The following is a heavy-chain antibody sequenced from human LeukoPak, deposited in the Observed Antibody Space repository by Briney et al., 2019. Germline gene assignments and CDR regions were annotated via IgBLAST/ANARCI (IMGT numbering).Heavy chain of an antibody. CDR3: ARDRGDYFDF. D-gene: IGHD5-12*01. CDR2: ISTDGVST. V-gene: IGHV3-64*04. Sequence: GGSLRLSCSASGFTFSTYALQWVRQAPGKGLEYVSSISTDGVSTFYANSVKGRFTISRDNSKNTLYLQMNSLRAEDTAVYYCARDRGDYFDFWGQGTLVTVSS. CDR1: GFTFSTYA. J-gene: IGHJ4*02.